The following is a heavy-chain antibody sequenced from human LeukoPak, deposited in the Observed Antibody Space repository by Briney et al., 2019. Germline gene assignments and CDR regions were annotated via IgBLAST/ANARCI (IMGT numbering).Heavy chain of an antibody. V-gene: IGHV4-34*01. J-gene: IGHJ4*02. CDR1: GGSFSGYY. CDR2: INHSGST. CDR3: ARNTFRSVDY. Sequence: SETLSLTCAAYGGSFSGYYWSWIRQPPGKGLEWIGEINHSGSTNYNPSLKSRVTISVDTSKNQFSLKLSSVTAADTAVYYCARNTFRSVDYWGQGTLVTVSS. D-gene: IGHD2/OR15-2a*01.